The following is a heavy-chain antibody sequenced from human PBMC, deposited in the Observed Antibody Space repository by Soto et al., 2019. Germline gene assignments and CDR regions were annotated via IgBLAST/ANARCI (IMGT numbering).Heavy chain of an antibody. D-gene: IGHD2-15*01. CDR2: IIPIFGTA. CDR1: GGTFSSYA. CDR3: ARENRLREYCSGGSCAYYYYGMDV. J-gene: IGHJ6*02. V-gene: IGHV1-69*13. Sequence: GASVKVSCKASGGTFSSYAISWVRQAPGQGLEWMGGIIPIFGTANYAQKFQGRVTITADESTSTAYMELSSLRSEDTAVYYCARENRLREYCSGGSCAYYYYGMDVRGQGTTVTVSS.